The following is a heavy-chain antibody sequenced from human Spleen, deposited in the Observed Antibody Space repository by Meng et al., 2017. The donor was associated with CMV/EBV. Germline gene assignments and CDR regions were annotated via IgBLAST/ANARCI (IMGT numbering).Heavy chain of an antibody. CDR3: AAGGDTANLKDAFDI. D-gene: IGHD5-18*01. J-gene: IGHJ3*02. CDR1: GFIFSSYS. V-gene: IGHV3-21*01. CDR2: ISSSSTYI. Sequence: GESLKISCAASGFIFSSYSMNWVRQAPGKGLEWVSSISSSSTYIYYADSVKGRFTISRDNSKNTLYLQLNSLRPEDTAVYYCAAGGDTANLKDAFDIWGQGTMVTVSS.